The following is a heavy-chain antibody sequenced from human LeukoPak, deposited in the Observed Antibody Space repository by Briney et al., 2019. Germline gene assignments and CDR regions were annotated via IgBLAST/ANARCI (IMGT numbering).Heavy chain of an antibody. J-gene: IGHJ4*02. V-gene: IGHV4-59*01. D-gene: IGHD1-26*01. CDR1: GGSISSYY. CDR3: ARVHSGNPDY. Sequence: SETLSLTCTVSGGSISSYYWSWIRQPPGKGLEWIGYIYYSGSTNYNPSLKSRVTISVDTSKNQFSLKLSSVTAADTAVYYCARVHSGNPDYWGQGTLVTVSS. CDR2: IYYSGST.